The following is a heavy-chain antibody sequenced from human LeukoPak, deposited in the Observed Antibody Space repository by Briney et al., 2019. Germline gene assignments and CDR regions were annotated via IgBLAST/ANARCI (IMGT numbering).Heavy chain of an antibody. CDR2: ISGSGGSI. Sequence: GGSLRLSCAASGFTFSSYAMSLVRQAPGKGLEWVSAISGSGGSIYYADSVKGRFTISRDNSKNTLYLQMNSLRAEDTAVYYCAKEGDYYDSSGYYYNRFDPWGQGTLVTVSS. CDR1: GFTFSSYA. CDR3: AKEGDYYDSSGYYYNRFDP. V-gene: IGHV3-23*01. J-gene: IGHJ5*02. D-gene: IGHD3-22*01.